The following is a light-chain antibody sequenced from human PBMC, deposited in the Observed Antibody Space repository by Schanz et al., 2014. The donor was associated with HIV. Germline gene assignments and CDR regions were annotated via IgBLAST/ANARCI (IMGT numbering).Light chain of an antibody. CDR1: QSVLYSSNNKNY. J-gene: IGKJ1*01. CDR2: WAP. CDR3: QQYYTTPQA. V-gene: IGKV4-1*01. Sequence: DIVMTQSPDSLAVSLGERATIHCKSSQSVLYSSNNKNYLAWYQQKPGQPPKLLIYWAPTRESGVPDRFSGSGSGTDFTLTISSLQAEDVAVYYCQQYYTTPQAFGQGTKVQIK.